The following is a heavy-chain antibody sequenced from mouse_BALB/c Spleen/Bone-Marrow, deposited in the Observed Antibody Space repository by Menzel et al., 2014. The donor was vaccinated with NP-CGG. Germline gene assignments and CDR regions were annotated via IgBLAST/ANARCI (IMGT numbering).Heavy chain of an antibody. J-gene: IGHJ3*01. CDR1: GLNIKDTY. CDR3: ATYYRYDRRFAY. V-gene: IGHV14-3*02. D-gene: IGHD2-14*01. Sequence: EVKLEESGAELVKPGASVKLSCTASGLNIKDTYMHWVKQRPEQGLEWIGRIDPANGNTKYDPKFQGKATITADTSSNTAYLQLSSLTSEDTAVYYCATYYRYDRRFAYWGQGTLVTVSA. CDR2: IDPANGNT.